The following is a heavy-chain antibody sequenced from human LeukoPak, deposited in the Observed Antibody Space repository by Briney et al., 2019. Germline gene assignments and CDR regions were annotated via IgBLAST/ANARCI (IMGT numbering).Heavy chain of an antibody. J-gene: IGHJ5*02. CDR3: ARAPTGTGGWNWFDP. V-gene: IGHV4-59*12. CDR2: IYYSGST. D-gene: IGHD1-1*01. Sequence: SETLSLTRTVSGGSISSYYWSWIRQPPGKGLEWIGYIYYSGSTNYNPSLKSRVTMSVDTSKNQFSLKLSSVAAADTAVYYCARAPTGTGGWNWFDPWGQGTLVTVSS. CDR1: GGSISSYY.